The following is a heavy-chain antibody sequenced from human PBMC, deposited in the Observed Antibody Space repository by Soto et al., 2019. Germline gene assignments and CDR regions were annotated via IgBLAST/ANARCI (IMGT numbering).Heavy chain of an antibody. J-gene: IGHJ4*02. CDR1: GFTFSGSA. CDR3: TRAVTGTTANFDN. CDR2: MRSKANSYAT. V-gene: IGHV3-73*02. D-gene: IGHD1-7*01. Sequence: EVQLVESGGGLVQPGGSLKLSCAASGFTFSGSAMHWVRQASGKGLEWVGRMRSKANSYATAYDATVKGRLTISRDDLKKTADLQMNSLKTEDTAVYYSTRAVTGTTANFDNWGQGTLVTVSS.